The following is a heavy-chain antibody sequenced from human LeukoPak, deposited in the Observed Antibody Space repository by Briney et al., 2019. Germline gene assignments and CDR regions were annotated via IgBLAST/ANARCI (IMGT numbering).Heavy chain of an antibody. CDR1: GGSISSGGYS. CDR3: ARANGMKVNTYYFDY. J-gene: IGHJ4*02. V-gene: IGHV4-30-2*01. Sequence: SQTLSLTCAVSGGSISSGGYSWSWIRQPPGKGLEWIGYIYHSGSTYYNPSLKSRVTISVDRSKNQFSLKLSSVTAADTAVYYCARANGMKVNTYYFDYWGQGTLVTVSS. CDR2: IYHSGST. D-gene: IGHD4-11*01.